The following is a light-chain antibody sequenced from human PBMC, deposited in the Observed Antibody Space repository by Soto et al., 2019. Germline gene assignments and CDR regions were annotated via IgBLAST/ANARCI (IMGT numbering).Light chain of an antibody. Sequence: EIVMTQSPATLSVSPGERATLSCRASQSVSSNLAWYQQKPGQAPRLLIYGASTRATGIPARFSGSGSGTKFTLTISSLQSEDFAVYYCQQRSSWPLTFGGGTRVE. CDR1: QSVSSN. CDR2: GAS. J-gene: IGKJ4*01. CDR3: QQRSSWPLT. V-gene: IGKV3-15*01.